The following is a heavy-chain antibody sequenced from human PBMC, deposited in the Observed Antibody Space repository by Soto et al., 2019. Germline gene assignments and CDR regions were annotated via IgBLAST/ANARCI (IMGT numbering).Heavy chain of an antibody. V-gene: IGHV1-18*01. CDR1: GYIFSSYG. J-gene: IGHJ4*02. CDR2: ISPYNGNT. CDR3: ARDEFDYDSSSYLGPDY. D-gene: IGHD3-22*01. Sequence: QVQLVQSGAEVKKPGASVKVSCKASGYIFSSYGISWVRQAPGQGLEWMGWISPYNGNTNYAQKLQDRVTMTTDTSTSTAYMELRSLRSDDTAVYYCARDEFDYDSSSYLGPDYWGQGTLVTVSS.